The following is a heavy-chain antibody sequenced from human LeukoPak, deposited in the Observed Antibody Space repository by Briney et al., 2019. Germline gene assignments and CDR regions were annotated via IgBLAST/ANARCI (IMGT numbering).Heavy chain of an antibody. Sequence: KPGGSLRLSCAASGFTFSDYYMSWIRQAPGKRREWVSYISSSGSTIYYADSVKGRFTISRDNAKNSLYLQMNSLRAEDTAVHYCAREPYGDPTFDYWGQGTLVTVSS. J-gene: IGHJ4*02. CDR1: GFTFSDYY. D-gene: IGHD4-17*01. CDR3: AREPYGDPTFDY. CDR2: ISSSGSTI. V-gene: IGHV3-11*04.